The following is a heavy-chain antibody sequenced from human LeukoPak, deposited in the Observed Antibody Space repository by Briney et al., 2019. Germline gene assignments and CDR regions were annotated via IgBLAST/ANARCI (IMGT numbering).Heavy chain of an antibody. D-gene: IGHD1-26*01. CDR2: INPSGGST. J-gene: IGHJ3*02. CDR1: GYTFTSYY. CDR3: ARDLRGATVDAFDI. V-gene: IGHV1-46*01. Sequence: ASVKVSCKASGYTFTSYYMHWARQAPGQGLEWIGIINPSGGSTSYAQKFQRRVTMTRDMSTSTVYMELSSLRTEDTAVYYCARDLRGATVDAFDIWGQGTMVTVSS.